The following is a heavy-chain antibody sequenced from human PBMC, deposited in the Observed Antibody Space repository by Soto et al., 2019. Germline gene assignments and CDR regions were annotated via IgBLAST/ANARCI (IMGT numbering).Heavy chain of an antibody. V-gene: IGHV3-64D*08. CDR3: VKSYSTSSGFVDY. D-gene: IGHD4-4*01. Sequence: PGGSLRLSCSASGFTFSSYAMHWVRQAPGKGLEYVSAISSNGGSTYYADSVKGRFTISRDNSKNTLYLQMSSLRAEDTAVYYCVKSYSTSSGFVDYWGQGTLVTVSS. CDR1: GFTFSSYA. CDR2: ISSNGGST. J-gene: IGHJ4*02.